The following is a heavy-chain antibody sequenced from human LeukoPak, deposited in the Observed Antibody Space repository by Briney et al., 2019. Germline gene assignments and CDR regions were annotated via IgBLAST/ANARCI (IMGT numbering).Heavy chain of an antibody. J-gene: IGHJ6*02. D-gene: IGHD1-7*01. CDR1: GYTFTSYD. CDR2: MNPNSGNT. CDR3: ARGPEGWNSPEDYYYGMDV. Sequence: GASVKVSCKASGYTFTSYDINWVRQAPGQGLEWMGWMNPNSGNTGYAQKFQGRVTMTRNTPISTAYMELSSLRSEDTAVYYCARGPEGWNSPEDYYYGMDVWGQGTTVTVSS. V-gene: IGHV1-8*01.